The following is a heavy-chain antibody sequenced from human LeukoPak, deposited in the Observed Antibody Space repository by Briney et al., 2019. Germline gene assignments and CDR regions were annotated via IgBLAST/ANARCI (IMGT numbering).Heavy chain of an antibody. CDR1: GLTFSSNG. CDR3: GRLLGDY. V-gene: IGHV3-23*01. CDR2: ISDSGGRT. D-gene: IGHD3-10*01. Sequence: PGGSLRLSCAASGLTFSSNGMSWVRKAPGKGLELVSSISDSGGRTYYAESVKGRFTIFRDNSKNTLYLQMNSLRAEDTAVYYCGRLLGDYWGQGTLVTVSS. J-gene: IGHJ4*02.